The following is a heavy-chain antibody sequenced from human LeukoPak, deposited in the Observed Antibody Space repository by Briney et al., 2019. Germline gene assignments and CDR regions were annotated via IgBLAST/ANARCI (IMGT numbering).Heavy chain of an antibody. V-gene: IGHV3-74*01. J-gene: IGHJ6*02. CDR3: ARTPYYDAMDV. CDR1: GFTFSSYR. CDR2: INNDGSST. Sequence: GGSLRLSCAASGFTFSSYRMHWVRQAPGKGLVWVSRINNDGSSTAYADSVKGRFTISRDNAKNTLYLQTSSLRAEDTAVYYCARTPYYDAMDVWGQGTTVTVSS.